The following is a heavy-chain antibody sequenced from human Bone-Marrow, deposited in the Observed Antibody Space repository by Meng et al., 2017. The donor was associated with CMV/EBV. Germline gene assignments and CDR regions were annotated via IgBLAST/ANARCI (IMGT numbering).Heavy chain of an antibody. CDR1: GFTFSSYE. D-gene: IGHD6-6*01. Sequence: GESLKISCAASGFTFSSYEMNWVCQAPGKGLEWVSYISSSGSTIYYADSVKGRFTISRDNAKNSLYLQMNSLRAEDTAVYYCARDRIAARGYYYYYGMDVWGQGTTVTVSS. J-gene: IGHJ6*02. CDR2: ISSSGSTI. CDR3: ARDRIAARGYYYYYGMDV. V-gene: IGHV3-48*03.